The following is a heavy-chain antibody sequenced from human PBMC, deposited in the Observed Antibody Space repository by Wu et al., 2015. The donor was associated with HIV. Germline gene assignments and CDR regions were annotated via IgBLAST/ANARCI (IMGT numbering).Heavy chain of an antibody. Sequence: QVQLLQSGAEVKRPGSSVKVSCKTSGGSFSKNAINWVRQAPGQGFEWVGGIIPMFDTADSAQKFHGRVTISTDESRRTVYLALSSLRSEDTAVYYCARNTDSVATSLYSLGVWGQGTVVTVSS. V-gene: IGHV1-69*05. CDR3: ARNTDSVATSLYSLGV. CDR2: IIPMFDTA. J-gene: IGHJ6*02. D-gene: IGHD5-12*01. CDR1: GGSFSKNA.